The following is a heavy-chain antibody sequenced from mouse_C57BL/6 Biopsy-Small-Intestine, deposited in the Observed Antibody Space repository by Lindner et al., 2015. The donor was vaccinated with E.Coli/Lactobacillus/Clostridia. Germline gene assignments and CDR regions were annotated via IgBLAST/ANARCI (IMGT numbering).Heavy chain of an antibody. V-gene: IGHV1-39*01. CDR3: VRHGYYPLAY. D-gene: IGHD2-3*01. CDR2: INPNYGTT. J-gene: IGHJ3*01. CDR1: GYSFTDHN. Sequence: VQLQESGPELVKPGGSVKISCKASGYSFTDHNMNWVKQSNGKSLEWIGVINPNYGTTSYNQKFKGKATLTVDQSSSTAYMQLDSLTAEASAVYFCVRHGYYPLAYWGQGTLVTVSA.